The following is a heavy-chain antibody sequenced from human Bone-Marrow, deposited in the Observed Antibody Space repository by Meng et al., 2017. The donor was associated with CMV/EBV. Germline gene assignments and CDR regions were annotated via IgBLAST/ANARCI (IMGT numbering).Heavy chain of an antibody. CDR1: GFTFSTYS. CDR3: AGHLTTTRVHDY. V-gene: IGHV3-21*01. J-gene: IGHJ4*02. D-gene: IGHD1/OR15-1a*01. CDR2: INSSSSYI. Sequence: GGSLRLSCAASGFTFSTYSINWVRQAPGKGLEWVSSINSSSSYIYYAVSVKGLINISRDNAKNSPYLQTDSLRAEGTAVYYCAGHLTTTRVHDYWGQGTLVTVSS.